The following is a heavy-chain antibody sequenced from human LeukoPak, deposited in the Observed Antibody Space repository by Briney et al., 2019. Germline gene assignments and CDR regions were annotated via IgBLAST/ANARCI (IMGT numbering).Heavy chain of an antibody. CDR1: GGSFSGYY. D-gene: IGHD3-10*01. Sequence: SETLSLTCAVYGGSFSGYYWGWIRQPPGKGLEWIGEINHSGSTNYNPSLKSRVTISVDTSKNQFSLKLSSVTAADTAVYYCAVNYGSGTLRWFDPWGQGTLVTVSS. V-gene: IGHV4-34*01. J-gene: IGHJ5*02. CDR2: INHSGST. CDR3: AVNYGSGTLRWFDP.